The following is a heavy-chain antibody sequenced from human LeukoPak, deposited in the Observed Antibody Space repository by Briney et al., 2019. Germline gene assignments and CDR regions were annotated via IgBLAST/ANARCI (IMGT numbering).Heavy chain of an antibody. CDR3: ARDPVFGVVTYYYYYMDV. CDR1: GYTFTGYY. D-gene: IGHD3-3*01. V-gene: IGHV1-2*02. Sequence: GASVKVSCEASGYTFTGYYMHWVRQAPGQGLEWMGWINPNSGGTNYAQKFQGRVTMTRDTSISTAYMELSRLRSDDTAVYYCARDPVFGVVTYYYYYMDVWGKGTTVTVSS. CDR2: INPNSGGT. J-gene: IGHJ6*03.